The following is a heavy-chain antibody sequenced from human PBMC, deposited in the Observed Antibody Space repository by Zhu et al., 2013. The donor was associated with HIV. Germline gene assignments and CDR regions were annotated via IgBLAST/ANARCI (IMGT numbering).Heavy chain of an antibody. CDR2: LDPNTGET. CDR1: GYIFSTYD. V-gene: IGHV1-8*01. J-gene: IGHJ4*02. Sequence: QVQLLQSGAEVKKPGVSVKVSCQASGYIFSTYDVNWVRQASGQGIEWMGWLDPNTGETGYAQKFQGRVTLTDTSISTAYMELRSLTSEDTAMYFCARVWKGAITLDDWGQGTQVTVSS. CDR3: ARVWKGAITLDD. D-gene: IGHD1-26*01.